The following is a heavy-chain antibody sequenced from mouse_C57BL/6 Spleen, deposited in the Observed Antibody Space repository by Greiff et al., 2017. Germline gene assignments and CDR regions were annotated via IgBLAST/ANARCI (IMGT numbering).Heavy chain of an antibody. D-gene: IGHD1-1*02. J-gene: IGHJ3*01. V-gene: IGHV1-80*01. Sequence: VQLKESGAELVKPGASVKISCKASGYAFSSYWMNWVKQRPGKGLEWIGQIYPGDGDTNYNGKFKGKATLTADKSSSTAYMQLSSLTSEDSAVYFCARRGGSLGFAYWGQGTLVTVSA. CDR1: GYAFSSYW. CDR2: IYPGDGDT. CDR3: ARRGGSLGFAY.